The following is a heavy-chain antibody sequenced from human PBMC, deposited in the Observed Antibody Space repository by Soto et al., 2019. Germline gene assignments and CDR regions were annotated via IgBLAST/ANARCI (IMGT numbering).Heavy chain of an antibody. CDR1: GYTFTSYY. Sequence: QVQLVQSGAEVKKPGASVRVSCKASGYTFTSYYMHWVRQAPGQGLEWMGIIDPSGGGTSYAQKSXGTLTMTRDTSSRPVXXELSSLRSEDTAVYYCARDRVDCSGGNCWRSVEDTWGQGTLVTVSS. CDR2: IDPSGGGT. CDR3: ARDRVDCSGGNCWRSVEDT. D-gene: IGHD2-15*01. V-gene: IGHV1-46*01. J-gene: IGHJ5*02.